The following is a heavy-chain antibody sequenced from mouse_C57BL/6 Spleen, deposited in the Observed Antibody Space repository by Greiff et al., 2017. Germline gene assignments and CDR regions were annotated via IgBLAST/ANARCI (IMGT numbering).Heavy chain of an antibody. CDR3: ARSDSNSDWYFDV. CDR1: GYTFTDYN. Sequence: VQLKESGPELVKPGASVKIPCKASGYTFTDYNMDWVKQSNGKSLEWIGDINPNNGGTIYNQKFKGKATLTVDKSSSPAYMELRSLTSEDTAVYYCARSDSNSDWYFDVWGTGTTVTVSS. D-gene: IGHD2-5*01. J-gene: IGHJ1*03. V-gene: IGHV1-18*01. CDR2: INPNNGGT.